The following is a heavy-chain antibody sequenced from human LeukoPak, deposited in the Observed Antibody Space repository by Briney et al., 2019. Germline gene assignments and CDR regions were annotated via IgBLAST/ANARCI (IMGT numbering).Heavy chain of an antibody. V-gene: IGHV4-34*01. Sequence: SETLSLTCAVYGGSFSGYYWSWIRQPPGKGLEWIGEINHSGSTNYNPSLKSRVTISVDTSKNQFSLKLSSVTAADTAVYYCARGVDDSSGYYYPYYFDYWGQGTLVTVSS. CDR3: ARGVDDSSGYYYPYYFDY. D-gene: IGHD3-22*01. CDR2: INHSGST. J-gene: IGHJ4*02. CDR1: GGSFSGYY.